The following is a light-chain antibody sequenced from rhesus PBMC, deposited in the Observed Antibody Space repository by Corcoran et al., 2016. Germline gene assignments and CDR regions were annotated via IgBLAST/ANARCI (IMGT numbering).Light chain of an antibody. J-gene: IGKJ4*01. CDR2: GAS. CDR1: QSVSSY. CDR3: QQYNNWNT. V-gene: IGKV3S9*01. Sequence: EIVMTQSPATLSLSPGERATLSCRASQSVSSYVAWYQQKPEQAPRLLSYGASSRANGIPDRFSGSGSGTDFPLIISSLEPEDVGVYYCQQYNNWNTFGGGTKVELK.